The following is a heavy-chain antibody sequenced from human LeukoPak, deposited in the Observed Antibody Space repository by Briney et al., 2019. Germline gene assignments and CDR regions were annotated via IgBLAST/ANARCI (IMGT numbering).Heavy chain of an antibody. V-gene: IGHV1-46*01. CDR1: GYTFTSYY. CDR3: ARDVGRHSNYYYYMDV. Sequence: ASVKVSCKASGYTFTSYYMHWVRQAPGQGLEWMGIINPSGGSTSYAQKFQGRVTMTRDMSTSTVYMELSSLRSEDTAVYYCARDVGRHSNYYYYMDVWGKGTTVTVSS. J-gene: IGHJ6*03. CDR2: INPSGGST. D-gene: IGHD3-10*01.